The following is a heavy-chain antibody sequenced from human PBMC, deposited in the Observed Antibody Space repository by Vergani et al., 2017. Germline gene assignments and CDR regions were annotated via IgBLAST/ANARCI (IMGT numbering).Heavy chain of an antibody. J-gene: IGHJ5*01. CDR2: IKSDGSIT. D-gene: IGHD3-9*01. CDR1: GFSFNSYW. CDR3: ARARCIETCYMSNWLDS. Sequence: EVQLLESGGGFFQPGGSLRLSCSASGFSFNSYWMHWVRQVPGKGLLWVSRIKSDGSITAYADSVKCRFTISRDNAQNTLYLQMNSLRVEDTGVYYCARARCIETCYMSNWLDSWGQGTLVTVSS. V-gene: IGHV3-74*03.